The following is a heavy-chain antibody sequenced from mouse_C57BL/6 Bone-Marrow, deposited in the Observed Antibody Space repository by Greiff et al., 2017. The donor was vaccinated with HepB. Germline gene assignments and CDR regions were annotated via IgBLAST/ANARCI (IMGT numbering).Heavy chain of an antibody. V-gene: IGHV5-15*01. CDR3: ARYDYDPAWFAY. CDR1: GFTFSDYG. D-gene: IGHD2-4*01. J-gene: IGHJ3*01. CDR2: ISNLAYSI. Sequence: EVQWVESGGGLVQPGGSLKLSCAASGFTFSDYGMAWVRQAPRKGPEWVAFISNLAYSIYYADTVTGRFTISRENAKNTLYLEMSSLRSEDTAMYYCARYDYDPAWFAYWGQGTLVTVSA.